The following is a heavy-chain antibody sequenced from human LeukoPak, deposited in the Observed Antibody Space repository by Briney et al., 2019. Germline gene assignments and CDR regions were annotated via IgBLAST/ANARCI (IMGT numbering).Heavy chain of an antibody. CDR1: GLTFSNYA. CDR3: ARDLTGDSSHDY. D-gene: IGHD3-22*01. CDR2: ISSDASAI. V-gene: IGHV3-48*03. J-gene: IGHJ4*02. Sequence: GGPRRLSVAAPGLTFSNYAMNWVRQPPGKGLKGVSYISSDASAIYYADSVKGRFTISRDNAKNSLYLQMNSLRAEDTAVYYCARDLTGDSSHDYWGQGTLVTVSS.